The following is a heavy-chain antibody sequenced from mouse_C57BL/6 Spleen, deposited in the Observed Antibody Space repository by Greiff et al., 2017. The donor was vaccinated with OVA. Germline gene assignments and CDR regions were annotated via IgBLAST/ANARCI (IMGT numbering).Heavy chain of an antibody. Sequence: VKLMESGAELARPGASVKLSCKASGYTFTSYGISWVKQRTGQGLEWIGEIYPRSGNTYYNEKFKGKATLTADKSSSTAYMELRSLTSEDSAVYFCAREGLRQDYAMDYWGQGTSVTVSS. D-gene: IGHD2-4*01. CDR3: AREGLRQDYAMDY. V-gene: IGHV1-81*01. CDR1: GYTFTSYG. J-gene: IGHJ4*01. CDR2: IYPRSGNT.